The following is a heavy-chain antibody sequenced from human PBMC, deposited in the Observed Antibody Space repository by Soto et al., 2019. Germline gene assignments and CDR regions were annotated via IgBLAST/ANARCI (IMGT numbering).Heavy chain of an antibody. Sequence: PGESLKIVCEASGYSFASFWIAWVRQMPGKGLEWMGVIFPGDSDTRYSPSFQGQVTISVDKSISTAYLQWSSLKASDTAMYYCARGINWSQDYWGQGTLVTV. CDR2: IFPGDSDT. D-gene: IGHD1-20*01. CDR3: ARGINWSQDY. J-gene: IGHJ4*02. CDR1: GYSFASFW. V-gene: IGHV5-51*01.